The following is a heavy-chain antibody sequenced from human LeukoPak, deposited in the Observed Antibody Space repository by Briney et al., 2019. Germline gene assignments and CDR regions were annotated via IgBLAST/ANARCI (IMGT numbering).Heavy chain of an antibody. Sequence: SETLSLTCTVSGGSISSSSYYWGWIRQPPGKGLEWIGSIYYSGSTYYNPSPKSRVTISVDTSKNQFSLKLSSVTAADTAVYYCARHRPDGYNYYYFDYWGQGTLVTVSS. CDR2: IYYSGST. D-gene: IGHD5-24*01. V-gene: IGHV4-39*01. CDR1: GGSISSSSYY. CDR3: ARHRPDGYNYYYFDY. J-gene: IGHJ4*02.